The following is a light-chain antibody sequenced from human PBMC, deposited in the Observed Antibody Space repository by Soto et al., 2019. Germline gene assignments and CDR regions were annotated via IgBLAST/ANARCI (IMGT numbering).Light chain of an antibody. CDR3: QPANSFPLT. Sequence: DIQMTQSPSSVSASVGDRVTITCRASQDISSWLAWYQHHPGKAPKLLIYAASSLQSGVPSRFXXXGSGXXXXXXXXXXXXXXFATYYCQPANSFPLTFGGXXKVEIK. CDR2: AAS. CDR1: QDISSW. J-gene: IGKJ4*01. V-gene: IGKV1-12*01.